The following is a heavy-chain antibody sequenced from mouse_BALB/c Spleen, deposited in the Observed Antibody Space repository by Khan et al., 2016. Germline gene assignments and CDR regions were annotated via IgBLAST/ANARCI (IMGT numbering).Heavy chain of an antibody. CDR1: GYTFPTYW. CDR2: INPSTGYT. Sequence: QSQLVQSGAELAKPGASVKMSCKASGYTFPTYWMHWVKQRPGQGLEWIGYINPSTGYTEYNQKFKDKATLTADKSSSTAYMQLSSLTSEDSAVYYCARDLDYWGQGTTLTVSS. V-gene: IGHV1-7*01. CDR3: ARDLDY. J-gene: IGHJ2*01.